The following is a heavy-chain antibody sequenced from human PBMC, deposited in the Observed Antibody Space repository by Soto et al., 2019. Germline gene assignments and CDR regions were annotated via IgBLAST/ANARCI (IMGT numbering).Heavy chain of an antibody. D-gene: IGHD4-17*01. CDR3: ARGGEYGDYVFDY. Sequence: EVQLVESGGGLVQPGGSLRLSCAASGFTFSSYAMHWVRQAPGKGLEYVSAISSNGGSTYYANSVKGRFTISRDNSKNTLYLQMGSLRAEDMAVYYCARGGEYGDYVFDYWGQGTLVTVSS. J-gene: IGHJ4*02. CDR2: ISSNGGST. V-gene: IGHV3-64*01. CDR1: GFTFSSYA.